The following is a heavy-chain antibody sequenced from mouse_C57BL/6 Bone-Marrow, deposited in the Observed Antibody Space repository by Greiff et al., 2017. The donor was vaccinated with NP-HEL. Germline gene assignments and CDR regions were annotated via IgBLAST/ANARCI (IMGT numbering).Heavy chain of an antibody. CDR1: GYTFTSYG. CDR3: AGKIYYCGSSPFAY. CDR2: IYPRSGNT. J-gene: IGHJ3*01. Sequence: VQLQQSGAELARPGASVKLSCKASGYTFTSYGISWVKQRTGQGLEWIGEIYPRSGNTYYNEKFKGKATLTADKSSSTAYMELRSLTSEDAAVYFCAGKIYYCGSSPFAYWGQGTLVTVSA. V-gene: IGHV1-81*01. D-gene: IGHD1-1*01.